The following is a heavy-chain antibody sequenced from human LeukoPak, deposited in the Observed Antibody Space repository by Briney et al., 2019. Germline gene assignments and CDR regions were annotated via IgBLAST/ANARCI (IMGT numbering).Heavy chain of an antibody. CDR1: GFTFNNYA. CDR2: ISDSGSNT. J-gene: IGHJ4*02. Sequence: QPGGSLRLSCIASGFTFNNYAMSWVRQTPGKGLKWVPVISDSGSNTYYADSVKGRFTISRDNSKNTLYLQLSSLRDEDTALYHCAKERSLNGGYTDGYFDHWGQGTLVTVSS. D-gene: IGHD5-18*01. CDR3: AKERSLNGGYTDGYFDH. V-gene: IGHV3-23*01.